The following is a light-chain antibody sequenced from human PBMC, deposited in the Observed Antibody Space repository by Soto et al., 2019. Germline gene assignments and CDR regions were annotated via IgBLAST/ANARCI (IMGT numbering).Light chain of an antibody. V-gene: IGKV1-39*01. CDR3: QQSYSTPRT. J-gene: IGKJ1*01. CDR1: QNINSY. Sequence: DIQMTQSPSSLSVAVGDRVAITCRASQNINSYLNWYQQKPGKAPKLLIYAASTLQSGVPSRFSGSGSGTDFTLTISSLQPEDFATYYCQQSYSTPRTFGQGTKVDIK. CDR2: AAS.